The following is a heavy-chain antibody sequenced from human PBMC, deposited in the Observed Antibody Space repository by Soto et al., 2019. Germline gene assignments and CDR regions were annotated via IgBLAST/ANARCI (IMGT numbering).Heavy chain of an antibody. J-gene: IGHJ6*02. CDR1: GFTFSNAW. CDR2: IKSKTDGGTT. CDR3: TVSGVVIILKYYYGMDV. D-gene: IGHD3-3*01. V-gene: IGHV3-15*01. Sequence: EVQLVESGGGLVKPGGSLRLSCAASGFTFSNAWMSWVRQAPGKGLEWVGRIKSKTDGGTTDYAAPVKGRFTISRDDPKNTLYLQMNSLKTEDTAVYYCTVSGVVIILKYYYGMDVWGQGTTVTVSS.